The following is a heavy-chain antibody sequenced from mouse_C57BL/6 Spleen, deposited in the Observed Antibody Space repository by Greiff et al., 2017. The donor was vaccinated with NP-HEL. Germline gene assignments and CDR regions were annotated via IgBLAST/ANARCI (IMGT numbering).Heavy chain of an antibody. D-gene: IGHD1-1*01. CDR3: ARDGITTVVATFHWYFDV. V-gene: IGHV5-4*01. CDR2: ISDGGSYT. J-gene: IGHJ1*03. CDR1: GFTFSSYA. Sequence: EVKLVESGGGLVKPGGSLKLSCAASGFTFSSYAMSWVRQTPEKRLEWVATISDGGSYTYYPDNVKGRFTISRDNAKNNLYLQMSHLKSEDTAMYYCARDGITTVVATFHWYFDVWGTGTTVTVSS.